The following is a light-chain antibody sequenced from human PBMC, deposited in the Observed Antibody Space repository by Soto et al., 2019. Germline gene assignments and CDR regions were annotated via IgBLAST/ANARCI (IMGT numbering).Light chain of an antibody. J-gene: IGKJ4*01. CDR1: QGISSY. Sequence: DIRLTQSPSFLSASVGDRVAITCRASQGISSYLAWYQQKPGKAPKLLIYAASTLQSGVPSRFSGSGSGTEFTLTISSLQPEDFAPYYCKQLKIYPLTFGGGTKVDNK. CDR2: AAS. V-gene: IGKV1-9*01. CDR3: KQLKIYPLT.